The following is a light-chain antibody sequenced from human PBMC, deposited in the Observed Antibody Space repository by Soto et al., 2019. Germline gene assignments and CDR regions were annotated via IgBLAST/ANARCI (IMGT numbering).Light chain of an antibody. Sequence: EIVLTQSPATLSLSPWQRATLSCRASQSISSYLAWYQQKPGQAPRLLIYDGSNRATGIPARFSGSGSETDFTLTISSLEPEDFASYYCQQRRSWPLTFGGGTKVEIK. CDR1: QSISSY. V-gene: IGKV3-11*01. CDR2: DGS. J-gene: IGKJ4*01. CDR3: QQRRSWPLT.